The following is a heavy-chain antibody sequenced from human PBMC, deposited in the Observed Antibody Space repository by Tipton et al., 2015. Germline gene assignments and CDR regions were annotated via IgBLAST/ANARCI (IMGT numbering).Heavy chain of an antibody. V-gene: IGHV4-34*01. CDR3: ARAGSGWYGSYYFDY. D-gene: IGHD6-19*01. Sequence: TLSLTCAVYGGSFSGYYWSWIRQPPGMGLEWIGEINHSGSTNYNPSLKSRVTISVDTSKNQFSLKLSSVTAADTAVYYCARAGSGWYGSYYFDYWGQGTLVTVSS. CDR1: GGSFSGYY. J-gene: IGHJ4*02. CDR2: INHSGST.